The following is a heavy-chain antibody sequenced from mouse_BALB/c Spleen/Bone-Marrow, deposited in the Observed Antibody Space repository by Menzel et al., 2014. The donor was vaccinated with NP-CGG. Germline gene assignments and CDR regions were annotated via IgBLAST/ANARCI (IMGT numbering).Heavy chain of an antibody. D-gene: IGHD2-3*01. Sequence: QVQLKQSGAELVKPGASVKMSCKASGYTFTSYNLHWVKQTPGQGLEWIGAIYPGNGDTSYNQNFKGRATLTTDKSSSTAYMQLSSLTPEDSAVYYCARGFYDGSYWYFDVWGAGTTVAVSS. CDR1: GYTFTSYN. CDR3: ARGFYDGSYWYFDV. V-gene: IGHV1-12*01. J-gene: IGHJ1*01. CDR2: IYPGNGDT.